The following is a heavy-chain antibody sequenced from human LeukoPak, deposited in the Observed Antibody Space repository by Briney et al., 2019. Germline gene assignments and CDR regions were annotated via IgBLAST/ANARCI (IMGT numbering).Heavy chain of an antibody. J-gene: IGHJ4*02. D-gene: IGHD1/OR15-1a*01. CDR2: INPSGGST. CDR1: GHTFTSYC. V-gene: IGHV1-46*01. Sequence: GASVKVSCKASGHTFTSYCMHWVRQAPGQGLEWMGIINPSGGSTSYAQKFQGRVTMTRGTSTSTVYMELSSLRAEDTAVYYCARERLEQLDYWGQGTLVTVSS. CDR3: ARERLEQLDY.